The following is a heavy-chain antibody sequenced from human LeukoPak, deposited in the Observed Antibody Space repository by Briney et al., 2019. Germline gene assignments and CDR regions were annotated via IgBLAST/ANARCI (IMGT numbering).Heavy chain of an antibody. CDR1: GGSISSGGYY. CDR3: ARVPCSGGSCYWAFDI. CDR2: IYYSGST. J-gene: IGHJ3*02. Sequence: SETLSLTCTVSGGSISSGGYYWSWIRQHPGEGLEWIGYIYYSGSTYYNPSLKSRATISVDTSKNQFSLKLSSVTAADTAVYYCARVPCSGGSCYWAFDIWGQGTMVTVSS. D-gene: IGHD2-15*01. V-gene: IGHV4-31*03.